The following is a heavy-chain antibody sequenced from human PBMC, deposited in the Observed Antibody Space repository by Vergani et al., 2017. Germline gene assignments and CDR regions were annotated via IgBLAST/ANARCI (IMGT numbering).Heavy chain of an antibody. Sequence: QVQLVESGGGLVKPGGSLRLSCAASGFTFSDYYMSWIRQAPGKGLEWVSYISSSGSTIYYADSVKGRFTISRDNAKNSLYLQLNSLRAEDTAVYYCARDRYDFPGIRLRVGCDYWGQGTLVTVSS. V-gene: IGHV3-11*01. J-gene: IGHJ4*02. CDR1: GFTFSDYY. CDR2: ISSSGSTI. CDR3: ARDRYDFPGIRLRVGCDY. D-gene: IGHD3-3*01.